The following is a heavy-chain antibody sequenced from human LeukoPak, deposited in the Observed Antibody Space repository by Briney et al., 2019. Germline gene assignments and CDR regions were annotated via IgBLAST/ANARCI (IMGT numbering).Heavy chain of an antibody. CDR1: GFTLSSYS. J-gene: IGHJ6*03. V-gene: IGHV3-21*05. Sequence: AGGSLRLSCAASGFTLSSYSMNWVRQAPGKGLEWVSYISSTSSYIYYADSVKGRFTISRDNAKSSLYLQMNSLRDEDTAVYYCARDPYSGSYGDYYYYYMDVWGKGTTVTISS. CDR2: ISSTSSYI. CDR3: ARDPYSGSYGDYYYYYMDV. D-gene: IGHD1-26*01.